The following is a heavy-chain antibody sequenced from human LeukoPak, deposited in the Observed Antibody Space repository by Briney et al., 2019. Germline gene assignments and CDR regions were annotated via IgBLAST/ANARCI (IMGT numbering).Heavy chain of an antibody. Sequence: GGSLRLSCAASGFTFDDYGMSWVRQAPGKGLEWVSGINWNGGSTGYADSVKGRFTISRDNAKNSLYLQMNSLRVEDTALYYCARVQRELMRYYFDYWGQGTLVTASS. CDR3: ARVQRELMRYYFDY. J-gene: IGHJ4*02. V-gene: IGHV3-20*04. CDR1: GFTFDDYG. CDR2: INWNGGST. D-gene: IGHD1-1*01.